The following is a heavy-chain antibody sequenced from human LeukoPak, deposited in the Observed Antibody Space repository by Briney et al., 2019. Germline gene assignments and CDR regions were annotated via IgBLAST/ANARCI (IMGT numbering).Heavy chain of an antibody. CDR3: ARVKGSNWFDP. CDR2: IYNSEST. J-gene: IGHJ5*02. Sequence: PSETLSLTCTVSGVSISIYYWSWIRQPPGKGLEWIGYIYNSESTYYDPSLKSRVTISLDTSKNQFSLRLNSVTAADTAVYYCARVKGSNWFDPWGQGTLVTVSS. V-gene: IGHV4-59*01. D-gene: IGHD6-6*01. CDR1: GVSISIYY.